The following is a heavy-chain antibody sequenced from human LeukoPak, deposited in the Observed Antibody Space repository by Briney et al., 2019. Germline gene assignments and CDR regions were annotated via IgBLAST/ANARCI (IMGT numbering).Heavy chain of an antibody. CDR3: AKYRITMIVVVIRDYFDY. J-gene: IGHJ4*02. V-gene: IGHV3-23*01. CDR1: GFTFSSYA. Sequence: GGSLRLSCAASGFTFSSYAMSWVRQAPGKGLEWVSAISGSGGRTYYADSVKGRFTISRDNSKNTLYLQMNSLRAEDTAVYYCAKYRITMIVVVIRDYFDYWGQGTLVTVSS. CDR2: ISGSGGRT. D-gene: IGHD3-22*01.